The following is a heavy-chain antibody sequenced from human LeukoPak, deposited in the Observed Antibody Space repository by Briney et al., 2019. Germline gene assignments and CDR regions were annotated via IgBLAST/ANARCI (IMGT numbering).Heavy chain of an antibody. CDR3: ARHEGGNLDFDY. CDR1: GGSISSFF. D-gene: IGHD4-23*01. Sequence: SETLSLTCTVSGGSISSFFWSWIRQPPGKGLEWIGYIHYSGSTNYNPSLESRVTISVDTSKNQFSLNLSSVTAADTAVYYCARHEGGNLDFDYRGQGTLVTVSS. J-gene: IGHJ4*02. CDR2: IHYSGST. V-gene: IGHV4-59*08.